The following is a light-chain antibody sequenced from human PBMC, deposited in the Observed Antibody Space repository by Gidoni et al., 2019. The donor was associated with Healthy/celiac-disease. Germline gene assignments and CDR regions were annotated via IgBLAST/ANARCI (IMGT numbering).Light chain of an antibody. CDR2: DDS. CDR1: NLGSKS. V-gene: IGLV3-21*02. CDR3: QVWDSTSDHLYV. J-gene: IGLJ1*01. Sequence: SYVLTQPPSVSVAPGQTARITCGGNNLGSKSVHWYQQKPGQAPVLVVYDDSDRPSGIPELFSGSNSGNTATLTISRVEAGDEADYYCQVWDSTSDHLYVFGTGTKVTVL.